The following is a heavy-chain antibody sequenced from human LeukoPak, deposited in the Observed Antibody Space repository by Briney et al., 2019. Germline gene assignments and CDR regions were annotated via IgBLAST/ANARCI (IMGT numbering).Heavy chain of an antibody. CDR1: GFTFSDYY. Sequence: GGSLRLSCAASGFTFSDYYMSWIRQAPGKGLEWISYISSSSSYTNYADSVKGRFTISRDNAKNSLYLQMNSLRAEDTALYYCARATYYYGSGSSPLANAFDIWGPGKRVTVSS. CDR2: ISSSSSYT. D-gene: IGHD3-10*01. V-gene: IGHV3-11*05. CDR3: ARATYYYGSGSSPLANAFDI. J-gene: IGHJ3*02.